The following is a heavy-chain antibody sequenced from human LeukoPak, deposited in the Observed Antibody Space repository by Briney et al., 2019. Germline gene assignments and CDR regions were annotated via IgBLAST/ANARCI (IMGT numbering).Heavy chain of an antibody. Sequence: ASVKVSCKASGYTFTSYDINWVRQATGQGLEWMGWMNPNSGNTGYAQKFQGRVTMARNTSISTAYMELSSLRSEDTAVYYCARSGYYGSGRYGMDVWGQGTTVTVSS. CDR1: GYTFTSYD. J-gene: IGHJ6*02. V-gene: IGHV1-8*01. D-gene: IGHD3-10*01. CDR2: MNPNSGNT. CDR3: ARSGYYGSGRYGMDV.